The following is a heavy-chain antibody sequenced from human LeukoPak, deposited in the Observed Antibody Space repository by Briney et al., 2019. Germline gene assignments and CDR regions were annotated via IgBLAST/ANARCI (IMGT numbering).Heavy chain of an antibody. Sequence: GAPVKVSCKASGYTFTSYDINWVRQATGQGLEWMGWMNPNSGNTGYAQKFQGRVTMTRNTSVSTAYMELSSLRSEDTAVYYCARGFRYYYGSGSYCYWGQGTLVTVSS. CDR2: MNPNSGNT. V-gene: IGHV1-8*01. CDR3: ARGFRYYYGSGSYCY. CDR1: GYTFTSYD. J-gene: IGHJ4*02. D-gene: IGHD3-10*01.